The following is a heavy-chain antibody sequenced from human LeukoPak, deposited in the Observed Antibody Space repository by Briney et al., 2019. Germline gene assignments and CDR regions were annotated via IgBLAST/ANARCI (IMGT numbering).Heavy chain of an antibody. CDR2: MYSGGST. J-gene: IGHJ4*02. CDR3: ARGGGDYNPFDY. D-gene: IGHD4-17*01. V-gene: IGHV3-53*04. Sequence: GGSLRLSCAVSGFTVSTNYMSWVRQAPGKGLEWVSVMYSGGSTYYADSVKGRFTISRHNSKNTLYLEINSLRPDDAGVYYCARGGGDYNPFDYWGQGTLVTVSS. CDR1: GFTVSTNY.